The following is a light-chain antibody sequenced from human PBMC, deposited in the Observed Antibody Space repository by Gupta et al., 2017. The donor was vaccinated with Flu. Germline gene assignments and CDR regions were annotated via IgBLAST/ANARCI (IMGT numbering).Light chain of an antibody. Sequence: DIVMTQSPLSLHVNPGEPASISCRSSHSLLHSNGYNYLDWYLQKPGQSPQLLIYLGSNLASGVPDRFSGSGSGTDFTLKISRVEAEDVGVYYCMQARQTPRTFGQGTKLEIK. V-gene: IGKV2-28*01. J-gene: IGKJ2*01. CDR2: LGS. CDR3: MQARQTPRT. CDR1: HSLLHSNGYNY.